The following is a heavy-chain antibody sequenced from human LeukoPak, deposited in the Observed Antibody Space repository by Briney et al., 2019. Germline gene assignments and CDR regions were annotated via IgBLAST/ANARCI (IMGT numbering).Heavy chain of an antibody. CDR1: GASITSSY. Sequence: SETLSLTCSVSGASITSSYWSWIRQTPGKGLEWIGNIYSGSTNYNPSFESRVTVSLDTSKNQFSLWLTAVTAADTALSYCARDGYGSGSYGWFDPWGQGTLVTVSS. V-gene: IGHV4-59*01. CDR3: ARDGYGSGSYGWFDP. J-gene: IGHJ5*02. CDR2: IYSGST. D-gene: IGHD3-10*01.